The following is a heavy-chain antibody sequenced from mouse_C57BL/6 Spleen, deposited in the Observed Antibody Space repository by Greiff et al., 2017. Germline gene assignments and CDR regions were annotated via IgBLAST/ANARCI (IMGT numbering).Heavy chain of an antibody. CDR3: ASQTEFAY. CDR2: IDPYDSYT. J-gene: IGHJ3*01. V-gene: IGHV1-50*01. Sequence: VQLQQPGAELVKPGASVKLSCKASGYTFTSYWMQWVKQRPGQGLEWLGEIDPYDSYTNYNQKFKGKATLTVDTSSSSAYMQLSSLTSEYSAVYDCASQTEFAYWGQGTLVTVSA. CDR1: GYTFTSYW.